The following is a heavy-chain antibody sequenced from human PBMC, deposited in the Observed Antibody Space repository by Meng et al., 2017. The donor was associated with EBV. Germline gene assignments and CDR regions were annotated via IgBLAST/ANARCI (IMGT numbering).Heavy chain of an antibody. CDR1: GYTFTSYG. CDR3: ARDGRLYDTPSPFDY. D-gene: IGHD3-22*01. J-gene: IGHJ4*02. Sequence: QVQLVQSGAEVKNPGASVKVSCQASGYTFTSYGISWVRQAPGQGLEWMGWISAYNGNTNYAQKLQGRVTMTTDTSTSTAYMELRSLRSDDTAVYYCARDGRLYDTPSPFDYWGQGTLVTVSS. V-gene: IGHV1-18*01. CDR2: ISAYNGNT.